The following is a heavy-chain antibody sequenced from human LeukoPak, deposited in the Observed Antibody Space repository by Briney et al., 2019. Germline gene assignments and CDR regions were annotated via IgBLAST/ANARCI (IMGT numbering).Heavy chain of an antibody. Sequence: SSETLSLTCTVSGGSISTFSCGWIRQPPGEGLEWIGYIYYSGSANYSPSFNSRVTMSVDTSKNQFSLKLTSVTAADTAVYYCASLGDAYNLDYWGQGTLVTVSS. J-gene: IGHJ4*02. CDR3: ASLGDAYNLDY. V-gene: IGHV4-59*01. D-gene: IGHD5-24*01. CDR2: IYYSGSA. CDR1: GGSISTFS.